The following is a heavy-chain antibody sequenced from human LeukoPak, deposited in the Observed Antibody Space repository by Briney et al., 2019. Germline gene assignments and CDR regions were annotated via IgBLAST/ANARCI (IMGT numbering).Heavy chain of an antibody. CDR2: INTNTGNP. J-gene: IGHJ4*02. V-gene: IGHV7-4-1*02. CDR3: ARTGKITEMATIGLDY. D-gene: IGHD5-24*01. Sequence: GPVKVSCKASGYTFTSYAMNWVRQAPGQGLEWMGWINTNTGNPTYAQGFTGRFVFSLDTSVSTAYLQISSLKAEDTAVYYCARTGKITEMATIGLDYWAREPWSPSPQ. CDR1: GYTFTSYA.